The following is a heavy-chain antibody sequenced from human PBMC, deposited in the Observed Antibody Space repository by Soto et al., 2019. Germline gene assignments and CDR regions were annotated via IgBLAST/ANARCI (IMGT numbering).Heavy chain of an antibody. CDR1: GFTFSSYA. D-gene: IGHD5-12*01. J-gene: IGHJ4*02. V-gene: IGHV3-21*06. CDR2: ISSSTTHI. Sequence: GGSLRLSCAASGFTFSSYALTWVRQAPGRGLEWVSSISSSTTHILYADSVKGRFTISRDNGKNSLYLQMNSLRAEDTAVYYCARDLQMATIRGGDYWGQGTQVTVSS. CDR3: ARDLQMATIRGGDY.